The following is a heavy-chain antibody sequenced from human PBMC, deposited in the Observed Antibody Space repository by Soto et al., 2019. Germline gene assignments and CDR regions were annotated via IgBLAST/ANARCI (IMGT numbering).Heavy chain of an antibody. D-gene: IGHD3-22*01. CDR3: TTGEYSGYSYY. V-gene: IGHV3-15*01. CDR2: IKSKTDGGTT. CDR1: GFTFSNAW. Sequence: EVQLVESGGGLVKPGGSLRLSCAASGFTFSNAWMSWVRQAPGMGLEWVGRIKSKTDGGTTDYAAPVKGRFTISRDDSKNTLYLQMNSLKTEDTAVYYCTTGEYSGYSYYWGQGTLVTVSS. J-gene: IGHJ4*02.